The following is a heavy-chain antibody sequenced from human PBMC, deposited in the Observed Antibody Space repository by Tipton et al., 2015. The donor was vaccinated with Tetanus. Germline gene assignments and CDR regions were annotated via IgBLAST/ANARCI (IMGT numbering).Heavy chain of an antibody. J-gene: IGHJ4*02. Sequence: SLRLSCAASGFLFSRYSMNWVRQAPGKGLEWVSSISSSSSYTYYADSLRGRFTISRDNAKNSLYLQINSLRVDDTADYYCARDPERGALNYWGQGTRVTVSS. D-gene: IGHD1-26*01. CDR2: ISSSSSYT. CDR3: ARDPERGALNY. V-gene: IGHV3-21*01. CDR1: GFLFSRYS.